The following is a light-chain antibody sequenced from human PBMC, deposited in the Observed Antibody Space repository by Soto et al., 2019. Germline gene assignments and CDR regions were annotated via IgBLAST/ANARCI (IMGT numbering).Light chain of an antibody. J-gene: IGLJ2*01. Sequence: QSALTQPPSASGSPGQSVTISCTGTSSDVGGYNYVSWYQQHPGKAPKLMIYEVSKRPSGVPDRFSGSKSGNTASLTVSGLQAEDEADYYCSSYAGSNNSFGGGTKLTVL. V-gene: IGLV2-8*01. CDR1: SSDVGGYNY. CDR3: SSYAGSNNS. CDR2: EVS.